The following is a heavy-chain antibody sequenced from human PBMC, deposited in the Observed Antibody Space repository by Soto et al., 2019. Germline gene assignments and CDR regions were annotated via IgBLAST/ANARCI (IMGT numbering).Heavy chain of an antibody. J-gene: IGHJ5*02. Sequence: GGPLRLSCAASGFTFSSYGMHWVRQAPGKGLEWVAVIWYDGSNKYYADSVKGRFTISRDNSKNALYLQMNSLRAEDTAVYYCVRNSILYSPRYNWFDPWGQGTLVTVSS. CDR1: GFTFSSYG. CDR3: VRNSILYSPRYNWFDP. D-gene: IGHD2-8*01. V-gene: IGHV3-33*01. CDR2: IWYDGSNK.